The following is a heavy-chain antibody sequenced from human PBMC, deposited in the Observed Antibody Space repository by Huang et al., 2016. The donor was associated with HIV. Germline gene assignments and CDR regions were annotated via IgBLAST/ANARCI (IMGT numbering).Heavy chain of an antibody. CDR2: TKINTAVGIT. CDR1: GFTFSKAW. CDR3: TTPLLDYDTSGSPWGLNAFDI. V-gene: IGHV3-15*01. Sequence: EVQLVESGGGLVKPGGSLRPSCAASGFTFSKAWMSWVRQCPGGVLEWVRRTKINTAVGITDYAAPVKRTFTIPRDHSRTSPYLQMNSLQTADTAVYYCTTPLLDYDTSGSPWGLNAFDIWGQGTMVTVSS. D-gene: IGHD3-22*01. J-gene: IGHJ3*02.